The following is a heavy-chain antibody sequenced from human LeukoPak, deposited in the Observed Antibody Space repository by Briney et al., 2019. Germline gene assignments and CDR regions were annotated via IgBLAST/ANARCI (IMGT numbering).Heavy chain of an antibody. CDR3: AREWFGEFYDY. Sequence: GGSLRLSCAASGFTFSSYWMSWVRQAPGKGLEWVANINQDGSEKYYVDSVKGRFTISRDNAKNTLYLQMNSLRAEDTAVYYCAREWFGEFYDYWGQGTLVTVSS. V-gene: IGHV3-7*03. CDR1: GFTFSSYW. D-gene: IGHD3-10*01. J-gene: IGHJ4*02. CDR2: INQDGSEK.